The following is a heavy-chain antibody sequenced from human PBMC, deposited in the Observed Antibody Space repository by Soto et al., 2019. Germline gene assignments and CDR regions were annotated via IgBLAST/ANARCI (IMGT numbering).Heavy chain of an antibody. Sequence: SETLSLTCAVSGCSISSGGYSWSWIRQHPGKGLEWIGYIYYSGSTNYNPSLKSRVTISVNTSKNQFSLKLSSVTAADTAVYYCARRYGSSFDYWGQGTPVTV. CDR3: ARRYGSSFDY. CDR1: GCSISSGGYS. J-gene: IGHJ4*02. CDR2: IYYSGST. D-gene: IGHD3-16*01. V-gene: IGHV4-61*08.